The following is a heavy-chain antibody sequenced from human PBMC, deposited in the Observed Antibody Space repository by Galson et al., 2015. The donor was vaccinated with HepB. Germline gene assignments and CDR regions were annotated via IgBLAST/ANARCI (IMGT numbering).Heavy chain of an antibody. D-gene: IGHD6-19*01. CDR2: IDSYGGST. CDR3: ARGGGIQQWLVRDVFDI. V-gene: IGHV3-74*01. CDR1: GFTFSNYW. J-gene: IGHJ3*02. Sequence: SLRLSCAASGFTFSNYWMHWVRQAPGKGLVCVSRIDSYGGSTNYADSVKGRFTISRDNAKNTLYLQMNSLRAEDTAVYYCARGGGIQQWLVRDVFDIWGQGTMVTVSS.